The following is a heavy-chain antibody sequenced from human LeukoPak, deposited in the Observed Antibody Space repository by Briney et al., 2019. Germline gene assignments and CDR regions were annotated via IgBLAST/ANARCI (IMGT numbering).Heavy chain of an antibody. D-gene: IGHD5-12*01. V-gene: IGHV4-39*01. CDR3: ARYPYSDSGVWQAFDY. Sequence: PSETLSLTCIVSGGSISSGSHYWGWIRQPPGKGLEWTGSMHYSGITYYNPSLTSRVTISVDTSKHQFSLRLTSVTAADTAVYYCARYPYSDSGVWQAFDYWGQGTLVTVSS. J-gene: IGHJ4*02. CDR1: GGSISSGSHY. CDR2: MHYSGIT.